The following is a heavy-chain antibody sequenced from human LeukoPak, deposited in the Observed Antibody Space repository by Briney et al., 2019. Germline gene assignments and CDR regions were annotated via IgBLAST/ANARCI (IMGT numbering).Heavy chain of an antibody. CDR3: ARKSIAAPIDY. Sequence: ASVKVSCKASGYTFTSYDINWVRQAPGQGLEWMGWINTNTGNPTYAQGFTGRFVFSLDTSVSTAYLQISSLKAEDTAVYYCARKSIAAPIDYWGQGTLVTVSS. J-gene: IGHJ4*02. D-gene: IGHD6-6*01. CDR1: GYTFTSYD. V-gene: IGHV7-4-1*02. CDR2: INTNTGNP.